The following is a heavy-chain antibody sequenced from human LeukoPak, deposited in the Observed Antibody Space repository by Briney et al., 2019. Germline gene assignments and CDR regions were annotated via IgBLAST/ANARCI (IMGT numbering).Heavy chain of an antibody. D-gene: IGHD3-10*01. Sequence: SETLSLTCAVYDESLNGYYWSWIRQPPGKGLEWIGEMNDSGRTTYNPSLESRATISAERSKNQFSLKLSSVTAADTAVYYCARFSYGSGSYYEYFDYWGQGTLVTVSS. CDR1: DESLNGYY. CDR3: ARFSYGSGSYYEYFDY. J-gene: IGHJ4*02. CDR2: MNDSGRT. V-gene: IGHV4-34*01.